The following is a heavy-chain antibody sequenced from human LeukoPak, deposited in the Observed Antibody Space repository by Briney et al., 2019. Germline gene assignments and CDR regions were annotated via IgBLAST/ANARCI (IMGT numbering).Heavy chain of an antibody. CDR1: GFTFSSYA. V-gene: IGHV3-23*01. CDR2: ISGSGGST. D-gene: IGHD3-22*01. J-gene: IGHJ1*01. CDR3: AKDRESPYYYDSSGYFEYFQH. Sequence: GGSLRLSCAVSGFTFSSYAMSWVRQAPGKGLEWVSAISGSGGSTYYADSVKGRFTISRDNSKNTLYLQMNSLRAEDTAVYYCAKDRESPYYYDSSGYFEYFQHWGQGTLVTVSS.